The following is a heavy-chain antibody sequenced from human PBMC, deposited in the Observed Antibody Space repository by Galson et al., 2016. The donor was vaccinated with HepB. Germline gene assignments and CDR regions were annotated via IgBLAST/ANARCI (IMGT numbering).Heavy chain of an antibody. CDR1: GSTLPTYH. Sequence: SVKVSCKASGSTLPTYHIHWVRQAPGQGPEWMGIVSPSSGSTTYAQKFQGRVTMTTDTSTSTVSMELDSLRSDDTAVYYCASGNGGGLNLGSWGQGTRGTVSS. CDR3: ASGNGGGLNLGS. CDR2: VSPSSGST. D-gene: IGHD3-16*01. J-gene: IGHJ4*02. V-gene: IGHV1-46*01.